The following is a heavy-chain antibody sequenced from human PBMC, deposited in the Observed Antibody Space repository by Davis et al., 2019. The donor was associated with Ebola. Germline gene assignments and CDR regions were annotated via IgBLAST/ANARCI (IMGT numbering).Heavy chain of an antibody. CDR3: AKDIDATDDYYYGMDV. CDR2: ISWNSGSI. D-gene: IGHD4-11*01. V-gene: IGHV3-9*01. Sequence: SLKISCAASGFTFDDYAMHWVRQAPGKGLEWVSGISWNSGSIGYADSVKGRFTISGDNAKNSLYLQMNSLRAEDTALYYCAKDIDATDDYYYGMDVWGQGTTVTVSS. CDR1: GFTFDDYA. J-gene: IGHJ6*02.